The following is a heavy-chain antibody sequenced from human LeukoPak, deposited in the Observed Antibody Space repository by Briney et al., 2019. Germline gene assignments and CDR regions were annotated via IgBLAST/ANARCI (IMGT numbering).Heavy chain of an antibody. CDR2: ISYDGSNK. CDR1: GFIFSSYG. V-gene: IGHV3-30*18. CDR3: AKASRAPFQYYYYYGMDV. Sequence: PGGSLRLSCAASGFIFSSYGMHWVRQAPGKGLEWVAVISYDGSNKYYADSVKGRFTISRDNSKNTLYLQMNSLRAEDTAVYYCAKASRAPFQYYYYYGMDVWGKGTTVTVSS. J-gene: IGHJ6*04. D-gene: IGHD2/OR15-2a*01.